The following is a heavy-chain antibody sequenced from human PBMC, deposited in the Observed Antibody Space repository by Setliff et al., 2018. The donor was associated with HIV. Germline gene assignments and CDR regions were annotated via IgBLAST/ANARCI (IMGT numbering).Heavy chain of an antibody. CDR1: GGSVSSGSYC. J-gene: IGHJ4*02. CDR2: IYYSGST. V-gene: IGHV4-61*01. D-gene: IGHD6-25*01. CDR3: ARYSPRGYTITGPS. Sequence: PSETLSLTCTVSGGSVSSGSYCWSRIRQPPGKGLEWIGYIYYSGSTKHNPSLKSRVTISLDTSKNQFSLKLTSVTAAHTAVYYCARYSPRGYTITGPSGGQGTLVTVSS.